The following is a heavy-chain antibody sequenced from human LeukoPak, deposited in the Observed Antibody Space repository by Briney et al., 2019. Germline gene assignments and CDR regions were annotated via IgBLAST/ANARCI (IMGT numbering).Heavy chain of an antibody. CDR1: GFTFSSYA. D-gene: IGHD3-22*01. Sequence: GGSLRLSCAASGFTFSSYAMSWVRQAPGKGLEWVSLISGSGASTYYADSVKGRFTISRDNSKNTLYLQMNSLRAEDTAVYYCARGGEHYYDSSGYPDYWGQGTLVAVSS. J-gene: IGHJ4*02. CDR3: ARGGEHYYDSSGYPDY. CDR2: ISGSGAST. V-gene: IGHV3-23*01.